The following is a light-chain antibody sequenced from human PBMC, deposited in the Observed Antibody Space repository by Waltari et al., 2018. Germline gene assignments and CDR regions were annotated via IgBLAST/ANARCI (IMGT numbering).Light chain of an antibody. J-gene: IGKJ1*01. CDR1: QSIGVW. Sequence: DIQVTQSPSPLSASVGDSVTITCRASQSIGVWLAWYQQKPGKAPRLLIYKASYLESGVPSRFSGSGSGTEFTLTISSLQADDFATYYCLQYNSYPWTFGQGTKVEIK. V-gene: IGKV1-5*03. CDR3: LQYNSYPWT. CDR2: KAS.